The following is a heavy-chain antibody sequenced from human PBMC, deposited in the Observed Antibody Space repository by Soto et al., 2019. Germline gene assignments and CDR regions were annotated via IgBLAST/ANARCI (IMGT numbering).Heavy chain of an antibody. D-gene: IGHD3-22*01. V-gene: IGHV1-3*01. J-gene: IGHJ4*02. CDR2: INADNGNT. Sequence: GASVKVSCKASGYTFTSYAMHWVRQAPGQRLEWMGWINADNGNTNYAQKLQGRVTMTTDTSTSTAYMELRSLRSDDTAVYYCARDYQSIYDSSGYYPNYWGQGTLVTVSS. CDR1: GYTFTSYA. CDR3: ARDYQSIYDSSGYYPNY.